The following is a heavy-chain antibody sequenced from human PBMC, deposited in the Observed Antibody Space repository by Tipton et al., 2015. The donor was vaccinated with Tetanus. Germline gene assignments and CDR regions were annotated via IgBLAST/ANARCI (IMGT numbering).Heavy chain of an antibody. CDR3: ARDGGRELL. CDR2: IYYSGST. Sequence: TLSLTCTVSGGSISSYNWSWIRQPPGKGLEWIGYIYYSGSTNYNPSLKSRVSITIDTPKNQFSLTVNSVTAADTAVYYCARDGGRELLWGQGTLVTVSS. D-gene: IGHD3-16*01. CDR1: GGSISSYN. J-gene: IGHJ4*02. V-gene: IGHV4-59*01.